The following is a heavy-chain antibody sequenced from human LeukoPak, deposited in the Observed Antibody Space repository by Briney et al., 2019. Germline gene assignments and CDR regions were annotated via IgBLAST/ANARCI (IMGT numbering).Heavy chain of an antibody. CDR3: ARDPGYCSGGSCYELAPLDAFDI. J-gene: IGHJ3*02. CDR1: GFTFSSYW. Sequence: GGSLRLSCAASGFTFSSYWMHWVRQAPGKGLVWVSRINSDGSSTSYADSVKGRSTISRDNAKNTLYLQMNSLRAEDTAVYYCARDPGYCSGGSCYELAPLDAFDIWGQGTMVTVSS. CDR2: INSDGSST. D-gene: IGHD2-15*01. V-gene: IGHV3-74*01.